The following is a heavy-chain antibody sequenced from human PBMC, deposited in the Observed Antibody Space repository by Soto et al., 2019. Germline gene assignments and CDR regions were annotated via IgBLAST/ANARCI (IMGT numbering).Heavy chain of an antibody. J-gene: IGHJ4*02. CDR2: IYYSGST. CDR3: ARELSEAGTFDY. V-gene: IGHV4-31*03. Sequence: QVQLQESGPGLVKPSQTLSLTCTVSGGSISSGGYYWSWIRQHPGKGLEWIGYIYYSGSTYYNPSLTRRVTISVDASKDQFSLKLSSVTAADTAVYYCARELSEAGTFDYWGQGTLVTVSS. D-gene: IGHD6-19*01. CDR1: GGSISSGGYY.